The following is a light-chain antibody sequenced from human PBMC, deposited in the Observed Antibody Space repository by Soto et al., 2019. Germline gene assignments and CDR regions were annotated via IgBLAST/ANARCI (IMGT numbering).Light chain of an antibody. Sequence: DIQMTQSPSSLSASVGDRVTITCQASQDITNYLNCYQQKPGKAPELLIYDTSNLETGVPSRFGGSGSGTEFTFPISSLQPENIATNYCQHFDNLPFGGGTKVEIK. J-gene: IGKJ4*01. CDR1: QDITNY. CDR2: DTS. CDR3: QHFDNLP. V-gene: IGKV1-33*01.